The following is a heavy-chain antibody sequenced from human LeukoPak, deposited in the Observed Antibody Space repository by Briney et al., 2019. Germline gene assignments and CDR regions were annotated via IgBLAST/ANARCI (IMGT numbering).Heavy chain of an antibody. V-gene: IGHV3-53*01. CDR3: ARETIVGATSWAFDI. CDR2: ICSGGST. J-gene: IGHJ3*02. D-gene: IGHD1-26*01. Sequence: PGGSLRLSCAASGFTVSSNYMSWVRQAPGKGLEWVSVICSGGSTYYADSVKGRFTISRDNSKNTLYLQMNSLRAEDTAVYYCARETIVGATSWAFDIWGQGTMVTVSS. CDR1: GFTVSSNY.